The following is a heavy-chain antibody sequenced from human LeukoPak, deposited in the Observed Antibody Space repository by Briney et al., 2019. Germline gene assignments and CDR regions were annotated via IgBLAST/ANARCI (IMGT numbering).Heavy chain of an antibody. CDR1: GDSISSYY. D-gene: IGHD2-2*02. V-gene: IGHV4-59*01. CDR2: IYDSGST. J-gene: IGHJ4*02. Sequence: SEILSLTCTVSGDSISSYYWSWIRQPPGKGLEWIGYIYDSGSTNYNPSLKSRVTISLDTSKNQFSLKLRSVTAADTALYYCARGVLGYCSSTSCYTGVGGFDYWGQGTLVTVSS. CDR3: ARGVLGYCSSTSCYTGVGGFDY.